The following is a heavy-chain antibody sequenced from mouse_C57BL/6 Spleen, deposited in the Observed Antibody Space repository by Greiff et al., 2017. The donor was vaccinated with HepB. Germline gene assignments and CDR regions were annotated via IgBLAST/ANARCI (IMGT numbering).Heavy chain of an antibody. CDR3: ARNYGSSWGYFDV. CDR1: GYTFTDYN. J-gene: IGHJ1*03. CDR2: INPNNGGT. V-gene: IGHV1-18*01. D-gene: IGHD1-1*01. Sequence: EVQLQQSGPELVKPGASVKIPCKASGYTFTDYNMDWVKQSHGKSLEWIGDINPNNGGTIYNQKFKGKATLTVDESSSKAYMELRSLTSEDTAVYYGARNYGSSWGYFDVWGTGTTVTVSS.